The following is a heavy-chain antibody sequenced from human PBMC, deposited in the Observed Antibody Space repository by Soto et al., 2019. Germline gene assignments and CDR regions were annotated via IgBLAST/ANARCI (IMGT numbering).Heavy chain of an antibody. CDR1: GGSISSYY. CDR3: ARGATIFGVVPPYYYYYMDV. Sequence: SETLSLTCTVSGGSISSYYWSWIRQPPGKGLEWIGYIYYSGSTNYNPSLKSRVTISVDTSKNQFSLKLGSVTAADTAVYYCARGATIFGVVPPYYYYYMDVWGKGTTVTVS. V-gene: IGHV4-59*01. J-gene: IGHJ6*03. CDR2: IYYSGST. D-gene: IGHD3-3*01.